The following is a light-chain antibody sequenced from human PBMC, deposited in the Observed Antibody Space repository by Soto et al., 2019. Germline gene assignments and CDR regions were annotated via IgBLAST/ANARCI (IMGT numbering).Light chain of an antibody. Sequence: QSALTQPRSVSGSPGQSVTISCTGTSSDVGGYNYVSWYQQHPGKAPKLMIYDVSKRPSGVPDRFSGSKSGNTASLTISGLQAEDEADYYCCSYAGSDRWVFGGGTKLPVL. V-gene: IGLV2-11*01. CDR1: SSDVGGYNY. J-gene: IGLJ3*02. CDR2: DVS. CDR3: CSYAGSDRWV.